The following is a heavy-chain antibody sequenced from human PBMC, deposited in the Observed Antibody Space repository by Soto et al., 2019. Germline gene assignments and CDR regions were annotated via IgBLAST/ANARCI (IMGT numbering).Heavy chain of an antibody. V-gene: IGHV1-24*01. Sequence: ASVKVSCKVSGYTLTELSMHWVRQAPGKGLEWMGGFDPEDGETIYAQKFQGRVTMTEDTSTDTAYMELSSLRSEDTAVYYCATALPSLIFGGVIDTSALAAFDIWGQGTMVTVSS. CDR3: ATALPSLIFGGVIDTSALAAFDI. CDR2: FDPEDGET. CDR1: GYTLTELS. D-gene: IGHD3-16*02. J-gene: IGHJ3*02.